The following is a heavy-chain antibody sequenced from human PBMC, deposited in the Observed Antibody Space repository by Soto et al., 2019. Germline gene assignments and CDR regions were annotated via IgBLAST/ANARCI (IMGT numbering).Heavy chain of an antibody. CDR1: GGSISSYF. CDR2: IYYTGST. D-gene: IGHD5-12*01. CDR3: ARDPVDGYAFFDS. Sequence: SETLSLTYTVSGGSISSYFWSWIRQPPGKGLEWIGYIYYTGSTNYNPSLKSRVTISVDTSKNQFSLQLSSVTAADTAVYWCARDPVDGYAFFDSWGQGALVTVSS. V-gene: IGHV4-59*01. J-gene: IGHJ5*02.